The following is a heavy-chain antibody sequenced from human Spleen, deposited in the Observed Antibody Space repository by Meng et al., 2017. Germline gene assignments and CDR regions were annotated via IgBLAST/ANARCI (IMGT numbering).Heavy chain of an antibody. V-gene: IGHV3-23*01. CDR2: ITGSGSTT. CDR1: GFTFRNYA. CDR3: ASEQQLGKSLDY. Sequence: GESLKISCAASGFTFRNYAMSWVRQAPGKGLEWVSAITGSGSTTYYANSVKGRFTISRDTSKNTLFLQMNSLRVEDTAVYYCASEQQLGKSLDYWGQGTLVTVSS. J-gene: IGHJ4*02. D-gene: IGHD6-13*01.